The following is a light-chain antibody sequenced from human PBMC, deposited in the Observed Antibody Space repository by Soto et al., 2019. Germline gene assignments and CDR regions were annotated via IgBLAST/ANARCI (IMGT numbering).Light chain of an antibody. CDR2: AAS. CDR3: QQNCSSPRT. Sequence: EMVLTQSPATLSSSAGERATITCRASQSVSSYLAWYQQKPGHAPRLLLYAASSWPTGVPSRFSGSGSGTDFTLTISSLQPGDFAVYYCQQNCSSPRTFGQGTKVDIK. V-gene: IGKV3-11*01. CDR1: QSVSSY. J-gene: IGKJ1*01.